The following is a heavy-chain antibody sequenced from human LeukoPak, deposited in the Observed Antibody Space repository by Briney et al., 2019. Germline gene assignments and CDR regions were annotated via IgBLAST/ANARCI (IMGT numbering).Heavy chain of an antibody. CDR3: GVPAARGAFDI. D-gene: IGHD2-2*01. CDR2: INHSGST. V-gene: IGHV4-34*01. CDR1: GGSFSGYY. Sequence: SETLSLTCAVYGGSFSGYYWSWIRQPSGKGLEWIGEINHSGSTNYNPSLKSRVTISVDTSKNQFSLKLSSVTAADTAVYYCGVPAARGAFDIWGQGTMVTVSS. J-gene: IGHJ3*02.